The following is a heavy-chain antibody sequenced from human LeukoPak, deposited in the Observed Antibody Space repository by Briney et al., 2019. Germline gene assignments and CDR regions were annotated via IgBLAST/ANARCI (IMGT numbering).Heavy chain of an antibody. Sequence: SETLSLTCTVSGGSISSSSYYWGWIRQPPGKGLEWIGSIYYSGSTYRNPSLKSRVTISVDTSKNQFSLKLSSVTAADTAVYYCARSRWGGLGIDYWGQGTLVTVSS. CDR1: GGSISSSSYY. CDR2: IYYSGST. V-gene: IGHV4-39*01. CDR3: ARSRWGGLGIDY. D-gene: IGHD3-10*01. J-gene: IGHJ4*02.